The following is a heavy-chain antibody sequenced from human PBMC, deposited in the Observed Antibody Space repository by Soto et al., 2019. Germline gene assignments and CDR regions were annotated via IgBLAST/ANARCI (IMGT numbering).Heavy chain of an antibody. D-gene: IGHD2-15*01. J-gene: IGHJ1*01. CDR3: AREINFVRSSRWSHFDL. CDR1: GGSISSYY. V-gene: IGHV4-59*01. Sequence: SETLSLTCTVSGGSISSYYWAWIRQPPGKGLEWIGYVYHTGSAKYNPSLKSRATISVNTSKNQFSLKLSSVTAADAAVYFCAREINFVRSSRWSHFDLWGQGYLVTASS. CDR2: VYHTGSA.